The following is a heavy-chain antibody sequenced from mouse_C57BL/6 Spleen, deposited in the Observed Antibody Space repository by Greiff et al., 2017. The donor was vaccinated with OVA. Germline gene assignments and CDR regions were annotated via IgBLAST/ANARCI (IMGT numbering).Heavy chain of an antibody. J-gene: IGHJ3*01. Sequence: VQLQQSGPELVKPGASVKISCKASGYTFTDYYMNWVKQSHGKSLEWIGDINPNNGGTSYNQKFKGKATLTVDKSSSTAYMELRSLTSEDSAVYYCARGDYSNLAWFAYWGQGTLVTVSA. CDR1: GYTFTDYY. D-gene: IGHD2-5*01. CDR3: ARGDYSNLAWFAY. CDR2: INPNNGGT. V-gene: IGHV1-26*01.